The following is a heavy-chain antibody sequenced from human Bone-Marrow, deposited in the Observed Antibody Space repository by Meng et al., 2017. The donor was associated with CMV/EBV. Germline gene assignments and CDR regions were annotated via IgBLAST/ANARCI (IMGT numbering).Heavy chain of an antibody. CDR3: ARSYDFWSGTWGY. CDR2: ISYDGSNK. Sequence: GGSLRLSCAASGFTFDDYAMHWVRQAPGKGLEWVAVISYDGSNKYYADSVKGRFTISRDNSKDTLYLQMNSLRAEDTAVYYCARSYDFWSGTWGYWGQGTLVTVSS. D-gene: IGHD3-3*01. V-gene: IGHV3-30-3*01. J-gene: IGHJ4*02. CDR1: GFTFDDYA.